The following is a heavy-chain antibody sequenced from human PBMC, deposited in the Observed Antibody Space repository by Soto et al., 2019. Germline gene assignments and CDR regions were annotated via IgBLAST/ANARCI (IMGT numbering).Heavy chain of an antibody. V-gene: IGHV1-69*01. CDR2: IIPIFGTA. J-gene: IGHJ6*02. CDR1: GGTFSSYA. CDR3: AYLKLEPKQVGYYYYGMDV. Sequence: QVQLVQSGAEVKKPGSSVKVSCKASGGTFSSYAISWVRQAPGQGLEWMGGIIPIFGTANYAQKFQGRVTITADESTSTAYMELSSLRSEDTAVYYCAYLKLEPKQVGYYYYGMDVWGQGTTVTVSS. D-gene: IGHD1-1*01.